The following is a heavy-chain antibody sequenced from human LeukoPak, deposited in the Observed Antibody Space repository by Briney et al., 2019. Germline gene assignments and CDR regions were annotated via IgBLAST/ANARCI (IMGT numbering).Heavy chain of an antibody. CDR2: TYYRSKWYN. V-gene: IGHV6-1*01. J-gene: IGHJ4*02. CDR1: GDSVSSNSVA. CDR3: ARWRMYGGNYYFDY. D-gene: IGHD4-23*01. Sequence: SQTLSLTCAISGDSVSSNSVAWNWIRQSPSRGLEWLGRTYYRSKWYNNYAISVKSRITINPDTSKNQFSLQLNSVTPEDTAVYYCARWRMYGGNYYFDYWGQGTLVTVSS.